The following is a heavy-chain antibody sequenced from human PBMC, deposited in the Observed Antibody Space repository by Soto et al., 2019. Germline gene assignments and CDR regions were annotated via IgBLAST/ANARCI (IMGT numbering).Heavy chain of an antibody. CDR3: ASLVGMTASFDY. V-gene: IGHV4-34*01. CDR2: INHSGST. CDR1: GGSFSGYY. J-gene: IGHJ4*02. Sequence: SETLSLTCAVYGGSFSGYYWTWIRQPPGKGLEWIGEINHSGSTNYNPSLKSRVTISVDTSKNQFSLKLSSVTAADTAVYFCASLVGMTASFDYWGQGALVTVSS. D-gene: IGHD1-26*01.